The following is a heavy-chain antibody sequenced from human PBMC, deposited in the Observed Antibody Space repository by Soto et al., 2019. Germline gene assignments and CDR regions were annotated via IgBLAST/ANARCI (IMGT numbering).Heavy chain of an antibody. CDR2: IIPIFGTA. J-gene: IGHJ5*02. Sequence: SVKVTCKASGGTFISYAIIWVRQAPGQGLEWMGGIIPIFGTANYAQKFQGRVTITADESTSTAYMELSSLRSEDTAVYCCERYGYHPLNWFDPWGQGTLVTVSS. CDR1: GGTFISYA. CDR3: ERYGYHPLNWFDP. D-gene: IGHD6-25*01. V-gene: IGHV1-69*01.